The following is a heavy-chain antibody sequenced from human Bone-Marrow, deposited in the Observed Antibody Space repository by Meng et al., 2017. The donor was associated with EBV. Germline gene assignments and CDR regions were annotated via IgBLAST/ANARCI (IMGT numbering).Heavy chain of an antibody. CDR1: GGSISSSNW. Sequence: QVHREELGTRLVMPSGTLALPCAVSGGSISSSNWWSWVRQPPGKGLEWIGEIYHSGSTNYNPSLKSRVTISVDKSKNQFSLKLSSVTAADTAVYYCARDQGYYDSRGFDYWGQGTLVTVSS. V-gene: IGHV4-4*02. D-gene: IGHD3-22*01. CDR2: IYHSGST. CDR3: ARDQGYYDSRGFDY. J-gene: IGHJ4*02.